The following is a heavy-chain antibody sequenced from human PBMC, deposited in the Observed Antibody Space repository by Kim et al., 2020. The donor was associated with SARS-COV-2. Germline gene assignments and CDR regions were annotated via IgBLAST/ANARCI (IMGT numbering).Heavy chain of an antibody. V-gene: IGHV3-9*01. Sequence: GGSLRLSCAASGFTFDDYAMHWVRQAPGKGLEWVSGISWNSGSIGYADSVKGRFTISRDNAKNSLYLQMNSLRAEDTALYYCAKDNSSSPHYYYYYGMDVWGQGTTVTVSS. CDR1: GFTFDDYA. D-gene: IGHD6-6*01. J-gene: IGHJ6*02. CDR3: AKDNSSSPHYYYYYGMDV. CDR2: ISWNSGSI.